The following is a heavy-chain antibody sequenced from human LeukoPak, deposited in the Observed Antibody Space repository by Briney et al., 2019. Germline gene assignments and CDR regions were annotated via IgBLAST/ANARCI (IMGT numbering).Heavy chain of an antibody. V-gene: IGHV4-34*01. CDR1: GGSFSGYY. J-gene: IGHJ4*02. CDR3: ARIYGDPDY. Sequence: KASETLSLTCAVYGGSFSGYYWSWIRQPPGKELEWIGEINHSGSTNYNPSLKSRVTISVDTSKNQFSLKLSSVTAADTAVYYCARIYGDPDYWGQGTLVTVSS. CDR2: INHSGST. D-gene: IGHD4-17*01.